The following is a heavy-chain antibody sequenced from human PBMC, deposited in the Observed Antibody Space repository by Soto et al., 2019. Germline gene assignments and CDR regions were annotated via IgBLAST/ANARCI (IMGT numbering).Heavy chain of an antibody. CDR2: ISGSGGST. CDR3: AKDSYYGSGSYSDGMDV. CDR1: GFTFSSYA. Sequence: PGGSLRLSCAASGFTFSSYAMSWVRQAPGKGLEWASAISGSGGSTYYADSVKGRFTISRDNSKNTLYLQMNSLRAEDTAVYYCAKDSYYGSGSYSDGMDVWGQGTTVTVSS. V-gene: IGHV3-23*01. J-gene: IGHJ6*02. D-gene: IGHD3-10*01.